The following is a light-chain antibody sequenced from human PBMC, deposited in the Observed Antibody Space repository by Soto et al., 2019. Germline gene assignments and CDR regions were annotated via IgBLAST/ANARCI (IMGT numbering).Light chain of an antibody. CDR3: QQYGRSAIFT. CDR1: QSISGNY. V-gene: IGKV3-20*01. Sequence: ELVLTQSPDSLSLSPGEGATLSCWASQSISGNYLAWYQQKPGRAPRLLIYGASNRATGIPDRFRGSGSVTDFSLTITRLQPEDFAVYYCQQYGRSAIFTLGPVTTV. J-gene: IGKJ3*01. CDR2: GAS.